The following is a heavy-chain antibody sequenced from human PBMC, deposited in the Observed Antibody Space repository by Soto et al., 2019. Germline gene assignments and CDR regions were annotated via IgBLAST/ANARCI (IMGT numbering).Heavy chain of an antibody. CDR3: ARVRSDYSNYYYYYYGMDV. J-gene: IGHJ6*02. CDR2: TNDRGNT. V-gene: IGHV4-34*01. Sequence: SETLSLTCAVYGGSFSGYYWSWIRQPPGKGLEWIGETNDRGNTKYTPSVESRVTISLDTSNNQLSLKVTSVTAADTAVYYCARVRSDYSNYYYYYYGMDVWGQGTTVTVSS. D-gene: IGHD4-4*01. CDR1: GGSFSGYY.